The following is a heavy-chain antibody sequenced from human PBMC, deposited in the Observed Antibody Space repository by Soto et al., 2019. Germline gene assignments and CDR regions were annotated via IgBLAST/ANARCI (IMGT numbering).Heavy chain of an antibody. J-gene: IGHJ6*03. D-gene: IGHD2-2*01. Sequence: GGSLRLSCAASGFTFSSYAMGWVRQAPGKGLEWVSAISGSGGSTYYADSVKGRFTISRDNSKNTLYLQMNSLRAEDTAVYYCSKAGYCSSATCATRYYYMDVWGKGTTVTVSS. CDR3: SKAGYCSSATCATRYYYMDV. V-gene: IGHV3-23*01. CDR1: GFTFSSYA. CDR2: ISGSGGST.